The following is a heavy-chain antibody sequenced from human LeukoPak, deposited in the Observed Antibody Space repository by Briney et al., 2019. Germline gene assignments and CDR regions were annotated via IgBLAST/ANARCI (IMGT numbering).Heavy chain of an antibody. CDR3: ARGDGYGMDY. Sequence: GGSLRLSCAASGLTFSSYWMHWVRQAPGKGLVWVSRIKSDGSSTSYADSVKGRFTISRDNAKNTLYLQMNSLRAEDMAVYYCARGDGYGMDYWGQGTRVTVSS. CDR2: IKSDGSST. CDR1: GLTFSSYW. D-gene: IGHD5-24*01. V-gene: IGHV3-74*01. J-gene: IGHJ4*02.